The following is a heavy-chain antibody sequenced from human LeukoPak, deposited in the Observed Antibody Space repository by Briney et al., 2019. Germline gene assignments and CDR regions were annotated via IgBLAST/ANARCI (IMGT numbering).Heavy chain of an antibody. V-gene: IGHV4-34*01. CDR3: ARRSSGWYQDY. Sequence: GSLRLSCAASGFTISDYYMDWIRQPPGKGLEWIGEINHSGSTNYNPSLKSRVAISVDTSKNQFSLKLSSVTAADTAVYYCARRSSGWYQDYWGQGTLVTVSS. CDR2: INHSGST. CDR1: GFTISDYY. J-gene: IGHJ4*02. D-gene: IGHD6-19*01.